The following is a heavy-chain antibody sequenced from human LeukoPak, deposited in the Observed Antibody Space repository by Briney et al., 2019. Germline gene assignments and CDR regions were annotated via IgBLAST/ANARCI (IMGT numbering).Heavy chain of an antibody. Sequence: GGSLILYCVASGFHFNSYHLHWVRQSPGKGPEFISYICSSGGSTYYAYSVKGSFNISKDDWNNTLYLQMAGLRPDALVVYYWARAAGRGLYYFDYWGEGTLVTVSS. CDR1: GFHFNSYH. CDR3: ARAAGRGLYYFDY. CDR2: ICSSGGST. J-gene: IGHJ4*02. V-gene: IGHV3-64*01. D-gene: IGHD2-15*01.